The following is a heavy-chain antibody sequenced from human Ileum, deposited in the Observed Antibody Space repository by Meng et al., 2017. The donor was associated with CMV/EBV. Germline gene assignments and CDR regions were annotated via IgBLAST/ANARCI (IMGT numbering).Heavy chain of an antibody. CDR3: ARKWGGPGQWLY. CDR2: IKEDGSEK. Sequence: GGSLRLSCAASGFTFSNSWLSWVRQAAGKGLEWVASIKEDGSEKYCVDSLKGRVTISRDSAKNSVYLQMNSLRAEDTAVYYCARKWGGPGQWLYWGQGTLVTVSS. V-gene: IGHV3-7*01. D-gene: IGHD1-26*01. CDR1: GFTFSNSW. J-gene: IGHJ4*02.